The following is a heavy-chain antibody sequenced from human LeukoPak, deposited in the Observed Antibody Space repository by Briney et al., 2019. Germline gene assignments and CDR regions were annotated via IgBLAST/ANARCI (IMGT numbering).Heavy chain of an antibody. CDR1: GGTFSGYA. CDR2: TVPL. Sequence: ASVKVSCKASGGTFSGYAVIWVRQAPGQGLEWMGGTVPLKYAQKFQGRVTFTTDESTSTAFMELSSLTSQDTAVYFCARAPYGVYSGDYYSYYVDVWGRGTTVTVSS. CDR3: ARAPYGVYSGDYYSYYVDV. D-gene: IGHD4/OR15-4a*01. J-gene: IGHJ6*03. V-gene: IGHV1-69*05.